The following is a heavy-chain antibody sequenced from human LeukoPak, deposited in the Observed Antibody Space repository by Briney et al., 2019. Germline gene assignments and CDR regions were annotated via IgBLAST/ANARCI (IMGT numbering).Heavy chain of an antibody. J-gene: IGHJ6*03. CDR1: GFTFSSYW. D-gene: IGHD3-10*01. CDR2: IKEDGSEK. V-gene: IGHV3-7*01. CDR3: ARVDYYGSGSYYVYYYYYYMDV. Sequence: GGSLRLSCAAAGFTFSSYWMNWVRQAPGKGLEWEANIKEDGSEKYYVDSVKGRFTISRDNAKNSLYLQMNSLRAEDTAVYYCARVDYYGSGSYYVYYYYYYMDVWGKGTTVTISS.